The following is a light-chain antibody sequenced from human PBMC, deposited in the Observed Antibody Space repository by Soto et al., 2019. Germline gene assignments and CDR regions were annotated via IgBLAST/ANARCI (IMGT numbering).Light chain of an antibody. J-gene: IGKJ1*01. CDR2: DAS. V-gene: IGKV1-5*02. CDR3: QQYDTNPKT. Sequence: DIQMTQSPSTLSASVGDRVTIICRASQSISTWLAWYQQKPGKAPKLLIYDASTLESGVPSRFSGSGSGTEFSLTISRLQPEDFATYYCQQYDTNPKTFGQGTKVDIK. CDR1: QSISTW.